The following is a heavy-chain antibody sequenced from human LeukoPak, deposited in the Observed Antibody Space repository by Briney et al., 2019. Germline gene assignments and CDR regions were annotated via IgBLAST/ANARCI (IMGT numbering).Heavy chain of an antibody. Sequence: GGSLRLSCAASGFTFDVSAMNWVRQAPGKGLEWVSFISSSSSTIYYADSVKGRFTISRDNAKNSLYLQMNSLRAEDTAVYYCARDRGGSYSAIDYWGQGTLVTVSS. J-gene: IGHJ4*02. D-gene: IGHD1-26*01. CDR1: GFTFDVSA. CDR2: ISSSSSTI. V-gene: IGHV3-48*04. CDR3: ARDRGGSYSAIDY.